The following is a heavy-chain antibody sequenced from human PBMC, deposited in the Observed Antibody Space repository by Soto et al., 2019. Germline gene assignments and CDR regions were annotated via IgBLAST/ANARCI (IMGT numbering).Heavy chain of an antibody. CDR3: ARGSYYYGSGTRRWFDP. CDR1: GGTFSSYT. J-gene: IGHJ5*02. Sequence: QVQLVQSGAEVKKPGSSVKVSCKASGGTFSSYTISWVRQAPGQGLEWMGRIIPILGIANYAQKFQGRVTITADKSTSTAYMELSSLRSEDTAVYYCARGSYYYGSGTRRWFDPWGQGTLVTVSS. CDR2: IIPILGIA. V-gene: IGHV1-69*02. D-gene: IGHD3-10*01.